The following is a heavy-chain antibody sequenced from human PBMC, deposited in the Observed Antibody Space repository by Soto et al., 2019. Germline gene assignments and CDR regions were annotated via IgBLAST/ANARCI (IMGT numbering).Heavy chain of an antibody. CDR3: ATLSRSTGGIFDY. D-gene: IGHD4-4*01. V-gene: IGHV1-69-2*01. J-gene: IGHJ4*02. CDR2: LDPADGKT. CDR1: GYTFTAYY. Sequence: EVQLVQSGAEVKKPGATVTISCEVSGYTFTAYYIHWVQQAPGKGLKWMGLLDPADGKTVYAEKFQGRVSITADTSTDTAYMEVSSLRSEDTAVYYCATLSRSTGGIFDYWGQGTLVSVSS.